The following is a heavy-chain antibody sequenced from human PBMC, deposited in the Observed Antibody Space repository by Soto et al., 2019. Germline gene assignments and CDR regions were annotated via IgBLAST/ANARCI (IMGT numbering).Heavy chain of an antibody. CDR2: IDPSDSYT. CDR3: ARPSITIFGVVTPGAFDI. D-gene: IGHD3-3*01. Sequence: GESLIISCQGSGYSFTSYWISWVRHMAGKGLEWMGRIDPSDSYTNYSPSFQGHVTISADKSISTAYLQWSSLKASDTAMYYCARPSITIFGVVTPGAFDIWGQGTMVTVSS. J-gene: IGHJ3*02. V-gene: IGHV5-10-1*01. CDR1: GYSFTSYW.